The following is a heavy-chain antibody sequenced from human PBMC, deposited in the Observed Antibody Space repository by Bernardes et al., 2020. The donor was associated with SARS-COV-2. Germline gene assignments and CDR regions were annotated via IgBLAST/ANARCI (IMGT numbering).Heavy chain of an antibody. D-gene: IGHD1-26*01. CDR3: ATAVGWDLGALSFDL. J-gene: IGHJ2*01. Sequence: GSLSLSCVASGFTIRNAWMNWVRQAPGKGLEWVGRIKSKSDGGASHYAAPVRGRFSISRDDSENTLHLQVNSLKIEDTAVYYCATAVGWDLGALSFDLWGRGTLVTVSS. CDR2: IKSKSDGGAS. V-gene: IGHV3-15*07. CDR1: GFTIRNAW.